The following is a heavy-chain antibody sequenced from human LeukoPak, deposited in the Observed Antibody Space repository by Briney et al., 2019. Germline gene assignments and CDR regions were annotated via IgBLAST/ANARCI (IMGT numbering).Heavy chain of an antibody. J-gene: IGHJ4*02. CDR1: GGSISSSSYY. V-gene: IGHV4-39*07. CDR3: ARLAVAGTREIH. D-gene: IGHD6-19*01. Sequence: SETLSLTCTVSGGSISSSSYYWGWIRQPPGKGLEWIGSIYYSGSTYYNPSLKSRVTISVDTSKNQFSLKLSSVTAADTAVYYCARLAVAGTREIHWGQGTLVTVSS. CDR2: IYYSGST.